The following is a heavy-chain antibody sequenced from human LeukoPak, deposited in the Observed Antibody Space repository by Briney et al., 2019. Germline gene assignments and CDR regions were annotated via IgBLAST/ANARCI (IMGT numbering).Heavy chain of an antibody. J-gene: IGHJ3*01. Sequence: SGPTLFYPTPTLTLTCTSSGLSLHSHGESVSWIRQPPGKALEWLSLIYWDDEKHYRPSLKSRLTIAKDTSKNHVVLTMTNMGPMDTATYYCAHSDSSFSSEAFDVWGQGTMVTVSS. CDR3: AHSDSSFSSEAFDV. CDR2: IYWDDEK. D-gene: IGHD6-6*01. V-gene: IGHV2-5*02. CDR1: GLSLHSHGES.